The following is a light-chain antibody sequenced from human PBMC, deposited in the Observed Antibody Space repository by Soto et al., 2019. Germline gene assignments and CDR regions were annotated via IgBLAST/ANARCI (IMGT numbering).Light chain of an antibody. CDR1: SSDVGGYNF. J-gene: IGLJ2*01. CDR2: DVT. CDR3: CSYAGRTVV. V-gene: IGLV2-11*01. Sequence: QSALTQPRSLSGSPGQSVTISCTGTSSDVGGYNFVSWYQQHPGTAPKLMIYDVTKRPSGVPDRFSGSKSGNTASLTISGLHAEDEADYYCCSYAGRTVVFGGGTKLTVL.